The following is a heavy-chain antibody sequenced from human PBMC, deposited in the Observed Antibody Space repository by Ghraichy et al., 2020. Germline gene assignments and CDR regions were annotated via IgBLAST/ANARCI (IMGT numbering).Heavy chain of an antibody. D-gene: IGHD3-22*01. CDR3: ARGYYFDSSAALDFDY. Sequence: SETLSLTCAVYGGSFSGYYWSWIRQSPGKGLEWIGEINHSGSTNYNPSLKSRVTISVDTSKNQFSLTLSSVTAADTAVYYCARGYYFDSSAALDFDYWGQGTLVTVSS. CDR1: GGSFSGYY. J-gene: IGHJ4*02. V-gene: IGHV4-34*01. CDR2: INHSGST.